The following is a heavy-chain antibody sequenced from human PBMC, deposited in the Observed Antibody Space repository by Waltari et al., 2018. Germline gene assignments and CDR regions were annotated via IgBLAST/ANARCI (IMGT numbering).Heavy chain of an antibody. Sequence: EVQLVESGGGLVKPGGSLRLSCAASGFTFRSYSMNWVRQAPGKGVGVFSFISSSSSYIYYADSGKGRFTTSRGNAKNSLYLQRNSLRAEDTAVYYCARGPGEDWNRGAFDIGGQGTMVTVSS. D-gene: IGHD1-1*01. CDR1: GFTFRSYS. CDR3: ARGPGEDWNRGAFDI. CDR2: ISSSSSYI. J-gene: IGHJ3*02. V-gene: IGHV3-21*01.